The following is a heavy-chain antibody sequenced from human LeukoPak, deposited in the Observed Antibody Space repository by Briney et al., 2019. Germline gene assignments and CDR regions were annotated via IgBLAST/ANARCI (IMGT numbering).Heavy chain of an antibody. V-gene: IGHV3-64D*06. J-gene: IGHJ4*02. CDR2: ISSNGGST. Sequence: GGSLRLSCSASGFTFSSYAMHWVRQAPGKGLEYDSAISSNGGSTYYADSVKGRFTISRDNSKNTLYLQMSSLRAEDTAVYYCVKGPYYDILTGYSFDYWGQGTLVTVSS. CDR3: VKGPYYDILTGYSFDY. CDR1: GFTFSSYA. D-gene: IGHD3-9*01.